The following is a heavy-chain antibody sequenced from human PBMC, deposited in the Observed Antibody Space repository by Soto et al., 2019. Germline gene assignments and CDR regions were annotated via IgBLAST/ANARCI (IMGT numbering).Heavy chain of an antibody. V-gene: IGHV1-18*01. CDR2: ISAYNGNT. CDR1: GYTFTSYG. CDR3: AREDSSGWYGHYYYYYGMDV. J-gene: IGHJ6*02. D-gene: IGHD6-19*01. Sequence: QVQLVQSGAEVKKPGASVKVSCKASGYTFTSYGISWVRQAPGQGLEWVGWISAYNGNTNYAQKLQGRVTMTTDTSTSTAYMELRSLRSDDTAVYYCAREDSSGWYGHYYYYYGMDVWGQGTTVTVSS.